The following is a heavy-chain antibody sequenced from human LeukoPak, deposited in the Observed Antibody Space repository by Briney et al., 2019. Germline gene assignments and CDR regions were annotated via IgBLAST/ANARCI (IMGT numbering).Heavy chain of an antibody. V-gene: IGHV1-18*01. CDR2: ISAYSGNT. D-gene: IGHD1-26*01. Sequence: ASVKVSCKASGYTFISYGISWVRQAPGQGLEWMGWISAYSGNTNYAQKFQGRVTMTTDTSTSTAYMELRSLRSDDTAMYYCAIIVSGSYSSSFVDYWGQGTLVTVSS. CDR1: GYTFISYG. J-gene: IGHJ4*02. CDR3: AIIVSGSYSSSFVDY.